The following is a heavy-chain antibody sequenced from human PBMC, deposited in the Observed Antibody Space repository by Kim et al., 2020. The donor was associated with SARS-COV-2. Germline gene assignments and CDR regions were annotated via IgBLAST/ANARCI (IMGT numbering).Heavy chain of an antibody. CDR1: GGTFGNYA. J-gene: IGHJ4*02. D-gene: IGHD3-22*01. CDR2: TSPILGTT. V-gene: IGHV1-69*13. CDR3: ARGNLHITMTDF. Sequence: SVKVSCKASGGTFGNYAFSWVRQAPGQGLQWMGGTSPILGTTNYAQQFQDRVTITADESMSIAYMELTSLTSDDTAVYYCARGNLHITMTDFWGQGTLVTVSS.